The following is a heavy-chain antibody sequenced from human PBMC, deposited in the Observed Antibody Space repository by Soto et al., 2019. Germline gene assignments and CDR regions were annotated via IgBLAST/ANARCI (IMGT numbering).Heavy chain of an antibody. CDR2: SIPIFGTA. CDR1: GGTFNNYP. CDR3: ARGPGSSGQDHYYSFDMDV. Sequence: SVKVSCKASGGTFNNYPITWVRQAPGEGLEWMGGSIPIFGTANYAQKFQGRVTISVDESTSTAYMELSSLRSEDTAVYYCARGPGSSGQDHYYSFDMDVWGQGTTVTVYS. J-gene: IGHJ6*02. V-gene: IGHV1-69*13. D-gene: IGHD5-12*01.